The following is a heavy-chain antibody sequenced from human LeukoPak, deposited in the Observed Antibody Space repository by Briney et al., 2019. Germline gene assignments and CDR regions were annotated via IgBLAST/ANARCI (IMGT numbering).Heavy chain of an antibody. V-gene: IGHV1-69*13. CDR3: ARSSLDIVATYDY. D-gene: IGHD5-12*01. CDR1: GGTFSSYA. J-gene: IGHJ4*02. CDR2: IIPIFGTA. Sequence: SVKVSCKASGGTFSSYAISWVRQAPGQGLEWMGGIIPIFGTANYAQKFQGRVTITADESTSTAYMELSSLRSEDTAVYYCARSSLDIVATYDYWGQGTLVTVSS.